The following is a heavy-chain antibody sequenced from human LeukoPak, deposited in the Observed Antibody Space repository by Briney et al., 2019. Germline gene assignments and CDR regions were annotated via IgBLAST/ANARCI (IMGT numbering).Heavy chain of an antibody. CDR3: AKWDGDLYYYYYMDV. CDR2: ISGSGAST. Sequence: GGSLRLSCAASGSTFTFYAMSWVRQAPGKGLEWVSVISGSGASTYYADSVKGQFTISRDNAKNTLYLQMDSLRAEDTAVYYCAKWDGDLYYYYYMDVWGKGTTVTVSS. D-gene: IGHD1-26*01. CDR1: GSTFTFYA. V-gene: IGHV3-23*01. J-gene: IGHJ6*03.